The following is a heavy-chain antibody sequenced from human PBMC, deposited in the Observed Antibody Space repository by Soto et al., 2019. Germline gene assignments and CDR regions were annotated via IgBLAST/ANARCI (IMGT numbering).Heavy chain of an antibody. CDR3: ARAPSGDYYYYYYGMDV. CDR2: IYYSGST. J-gene: IGHJ6*02. CDR1: GGSISSYY. D-gene: IGHD4-17*01. V-gene: IGHV4-59*01. Sequence: ASETLSLTCTVSGGSISSYYWSWVRQPPGKGLEWIGYIYYSGSTNYNPSLKSRVTISVDTSKNQFSLKLSSVTAADTAVYYCARAPSGDYYYYYYGMDVWGQGTTVTVSS.